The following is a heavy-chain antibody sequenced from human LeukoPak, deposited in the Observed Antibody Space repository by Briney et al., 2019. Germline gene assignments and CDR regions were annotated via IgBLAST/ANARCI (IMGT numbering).Heavy chain of an antibody. Sequence: ASVKVSCTASGYTFTSYGISWVRQAPGQGLEWMGWISAYNGNTNYAQKLQGRVTMTTDTSTSTAYMELRSLRSDDTAVYYCARDVDYGDYGYFDYWGQGTLVTVSS. V-gene: IGHV1-18*01. D-gene: IGHD4-17*01. CDR2: ISAYNGNT. J-gene: IGHJ4*02. CDR1: GYTFTSYG. CDR3: ARDVDYGDYGYFDY.